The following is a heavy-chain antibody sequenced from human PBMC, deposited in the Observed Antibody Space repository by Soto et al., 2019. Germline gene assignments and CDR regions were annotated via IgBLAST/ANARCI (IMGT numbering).Heavy chain of an antibody. Sequence: QVQLVQSGSEVKKPGSSVKVSCKASGGTFSDFTLSWLRHAPGRGLDWMGGIIPMIGATNNAQKLKGRLTITADKSTGTVYMELNSLRSDDTAVYYCARYWSAGTLYGAFDIWGQGTEVTVSP. CDR1: GGTFSDFT. J-gene: IGHJ3*02. V-gene: IGHV1-69*06. D-gene: IGHD2-15*01. CDR3: ARYWSAGTLYGAFDI. CDR2: IIPMIGAT.